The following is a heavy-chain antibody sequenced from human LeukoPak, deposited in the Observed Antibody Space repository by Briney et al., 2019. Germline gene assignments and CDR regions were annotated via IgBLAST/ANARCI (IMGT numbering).Heavy chain of an antibody. J-gene: IGHJ6*02. CDR3: ARDGCGGGSCYLRYYYGMDV. CDR1: GGTFSSYA. CDR2: IIPIFGTA. V-gene: IGHV1-69*13. Sequence: SVKVSCKASGGTFSSYAISWVRQAPGQGLEWMGGIIPIFGTANYAQKFQGRVTITADESTSTAYMELSSLRSEDTAVYYCARDGCGGGSCYLRYYYGMDVWGQGATVTVSS. D-gene: IGHD2-15*01.